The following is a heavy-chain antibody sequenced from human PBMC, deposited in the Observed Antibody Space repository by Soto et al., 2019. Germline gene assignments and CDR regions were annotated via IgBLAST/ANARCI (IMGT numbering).Heavy chain of an antibody. CDR1: GGSISDNW. CDR2: ISHTGTT. CDR3: ARHIAVPRTRGFDF. D-gene: IGHD6-19*01. V-gene: IGHV4-4*02. J-gene: IGHJ4*02. Sequence: QVQLQESGPGLVKPSGTLSLTCAVSGGSISDNWWSWVRQPPGKGLEWIWEISHTGTTHYYPSLWSRVTISIDKSKYQFSLNLSSVTAADTAVYYCARHIAVPRTRGFDFWGQGTLVTVFS.